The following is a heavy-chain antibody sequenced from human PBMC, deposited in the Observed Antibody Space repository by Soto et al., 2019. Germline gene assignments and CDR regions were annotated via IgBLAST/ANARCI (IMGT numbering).Heavy chain of an antibody. CDR2: ISYGGSNK. Sequence: QVQLAESGGGVVQPGRSLRLSCAASGFTFSSYGMHWVRQAPGKGLEWVAVISYGGSNKYYADSVKGRFTISRDNSKNTLYLQMNNLRAEDTAVYYCAKDNCISTSCYRLYNWFDPWGQGTLVTVSS. CDR1: GFTFSSYG. CDR3: AKDNCISTSCYRLYNWFDP. V-gene: IGHV3-30*18. J-gene: IGHJ5*02. D-gene: IGHD2-2*01.